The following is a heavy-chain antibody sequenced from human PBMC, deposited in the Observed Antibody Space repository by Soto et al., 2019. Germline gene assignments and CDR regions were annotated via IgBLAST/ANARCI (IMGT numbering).Heavy chain of an antibody. CDR3: ARLGGVAARTFDY. Sequence: SETLSLTCTVSGGSITDFYWSWIRQPPGKALEWIGCIYYSGRTDYNPSLQSRVSISVDPSKTQFSLNLRSVNTADTAVYYCARLGGVAARTFDYWGQGTLVTVSS. D-gene: IGHD6-6*01. J-gene: IGHJ4*02. CDR2: IYYSGRT. V-gene: IGHV4-59*01. CDR1: GGSITDFY.